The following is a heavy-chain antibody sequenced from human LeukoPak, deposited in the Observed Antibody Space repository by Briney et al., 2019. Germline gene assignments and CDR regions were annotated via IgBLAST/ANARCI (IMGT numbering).Heavy chain of an antibody. V-gene: IGHV3-23*01. J-gene: IGHJ4*02. CDR3: EKSSPYGLEFY. Sequence: PGGSLRLSCAASGFSFSSSAMGWVRQAPGKGLEWVSASSGSGGSTFYADSVKGRLTISRDNSKNTLYLQMNSLRAEDTDVYYCEKSSPYGLEFYWGQGTLVTVSS. D-gene: IGHD5-24*01. CDR1: GFSFSSSA. CDR2: SSGSGGST.